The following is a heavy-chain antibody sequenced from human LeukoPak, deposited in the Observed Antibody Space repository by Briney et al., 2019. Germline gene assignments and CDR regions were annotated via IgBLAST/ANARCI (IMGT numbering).Heavy chain of an antibody. CDR1: GFTFSSYS. V-gene: IGHV3-48*01. J-gene: IGHJ4*02. CDR2: ISSSSSTI. D-gene: IGHD5-24*01. Sequence: GGSLRLSCAASGFTFSSYSMNWVRQAPGKGLEWVSYISSSSSTIYYADSVKGRFTISRDNAKNSLYLQMNSLRAEDTAVYYCARMATITVYWGQGTLVTVSS. CDR3: ARMATITVY.